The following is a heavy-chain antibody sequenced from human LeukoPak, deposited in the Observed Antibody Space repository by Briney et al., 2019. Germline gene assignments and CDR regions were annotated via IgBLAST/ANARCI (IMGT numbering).Heavy chain of an antibody. Sequence: SETLSLTCTVSGGSISSYYWSWIRQPPGKGLEWIEYIYYSGSTNYNPSLKSRVTISVDTSKNQFSLKLSSVTAADTAVYYCARAIVVVPAAISDGWFDPWGQGTLVTVSS. CDR2: IYYSGST. V-gene: IGHV4-59*01. J-gene: IGHJ5*02. D-gene: IGHD2-2*01. CDR1: GGSISSYY. CDR3: ARAIVVVPAAISDGWFDP.